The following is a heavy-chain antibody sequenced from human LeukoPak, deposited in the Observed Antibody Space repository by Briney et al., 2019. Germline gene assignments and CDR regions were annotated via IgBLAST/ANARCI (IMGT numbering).Heavy chain of an antibody. V-gene: IGHV5-51*01. CDR3: ATRSGSNWFDS. Sequence: GESLRISCKGSGYSFTSYWIGWVRQMPGKGLEWMGTIYPGDSDTRYSPSFQGQVTFSADKSINTAYLQWSSLKASDTAMYYCATRSGSNWFDSWGQGTLVTVSS. CDR1: GYSFTSYW. J-gene: IGHJ5*01. D-gene: IGHD3-3*01. CDR2: IYPGDSDT.